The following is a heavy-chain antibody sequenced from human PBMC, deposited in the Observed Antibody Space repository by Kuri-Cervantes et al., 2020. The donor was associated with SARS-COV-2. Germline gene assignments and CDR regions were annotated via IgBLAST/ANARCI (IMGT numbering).Heavy chain of an antibody. V-gene: IGHV4-39*01. J-gene: IGHJ3*02. CDR1: GGSISSSFYY. CDR3: ARHMYKSNPGDAFDI. CDR2: ISYSGHT. Sequence: ESLKISCTVSGGSISSSFYYWGWIRQPPGEGLEWIGTISYSGHTYYNPSLKSRVALFIDTSKNQFSLKLYSLTAADTSVYYCARHMYKSNPGDAFDISGRGTLVTVSS. D-gene: IGHD1-20*01.